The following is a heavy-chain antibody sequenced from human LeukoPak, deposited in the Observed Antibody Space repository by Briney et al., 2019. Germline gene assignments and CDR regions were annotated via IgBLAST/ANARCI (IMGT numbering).Heavy chain of an antibody. CDR3: AKDGGGYYTWAFDY. D-gene: IGHD3-22*01. CDR2: ISGSGGST. CDR1: GFTFSSYG. J-gene: IGHJ4*02. Sequence: GGSLRLSCAASGFTFSSYGMSWVRQAPGKGLEWVSAISGSGGSTYCADSVKGRFTISRDNSKNTLYLQMNSLRAEDTAVYYCAKDGGGYYTWAFDYWGQGTLVTVSS. V-gene: IGHV3-23*01.